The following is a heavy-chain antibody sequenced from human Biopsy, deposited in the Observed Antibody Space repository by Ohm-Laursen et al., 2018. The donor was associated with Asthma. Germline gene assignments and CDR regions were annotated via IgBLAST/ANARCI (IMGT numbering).Heavy chain of an antibody. CDR2: IKHDGSEK. J-gene: IGHJ1*01. Sequence: SLRLSCLAFGFTFGDYWMSWVRQVPGKGLEWVANIKHDGSEKNHVDSLKGRFTISRDNAKNSLYLQMNSLRAEDTAVYYCARTFHFWSPYHAEHYQLWGQGTLVTVSS. CDR1: GFTFGDYW. V-gene: IGHV3-7*01. CDR3: ARTFHFWSPYHAEHYQL. D-gene: IGHD3-3*02.